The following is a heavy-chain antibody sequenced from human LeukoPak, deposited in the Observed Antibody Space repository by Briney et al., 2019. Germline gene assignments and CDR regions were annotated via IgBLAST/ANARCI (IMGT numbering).Heavy chain of an antibody. CDR3: ARDPATFYYYYYMDV. V-gene: IGHV1-18*01. CDR2: ISAYNGNT. Sequence: ASVKVSCKASGYTFTSYGISWVRQAPGQGLEWMGWISAYNGNTNYAQKLQGRVTMTTDTSTSTAYMELRSLRSDDTAVYYCARDPATFYYYYYMDVWGKGTTVTVSS. CDR1: GYTFTSYG. D-gene: IGHD5-12*01. J-gene: IGHJ6*03.